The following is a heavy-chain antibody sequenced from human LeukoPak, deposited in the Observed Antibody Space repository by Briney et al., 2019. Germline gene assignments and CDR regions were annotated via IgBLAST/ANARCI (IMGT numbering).Heavy chain of an antibody. J-gene: IGHJ4*02. D-gene: IGHD1-26*01. CDR2: IYTSGNT. CDR3: ARESLGPPYYFDY. Sequence: SQTLSLTGNVSGGSISSGSDYWSWIRQPAGKGLEWIGRIYTSGNTNYNPSLKSRVTISVDTSKNQFSLKLTSVTAADTAVYYCARESLGPPYYFDYWGQGTLVTVSA. CDR1: GGSISSGSDY. V-gene: IGHV4-61*02.